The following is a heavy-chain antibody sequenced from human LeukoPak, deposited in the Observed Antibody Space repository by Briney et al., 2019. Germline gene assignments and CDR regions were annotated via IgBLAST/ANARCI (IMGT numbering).Heavy chain of an antibody. CDR1: GFTFDDYA. J-gene: IGHJ4*02. CDR3: AKDGLTPR. Sequence: GRSLRLSCAASGFTFDDYAMHWVRRAPGKGLEWVSGISWNSGSIGYADSVKGRFTISRDNAKNSLYLQMNSLRAEDTALYYCAKDGLTPRWGQGTLVTVSS. CDR2: ISWNSGSI. V-gene: IGHV3-9*01. D-gene: IGHD2-15*01.